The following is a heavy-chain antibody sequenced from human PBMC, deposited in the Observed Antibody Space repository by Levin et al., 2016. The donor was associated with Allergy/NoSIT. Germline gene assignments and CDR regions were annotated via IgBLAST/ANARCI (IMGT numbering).Heavy chain of an antibody. J-gene: IGHJ4*02. CDR1: GFSFSTYA. Sequence: GESLKISCAASGFSFSTYAMHWVRQAPGKGLEWVGVIWDDGSDKHYGDSVKGRFTISRDNSKNTLYLQMNSLRVDDTAVYYCARESRGGDSGTSGQDYWGQGTQVTVSS. D-gene: IGHD3-10*01. CDR2: IWDDGSDK. CDR3: ARESRGGDSGTSGQDY. V-gene: IGHV3-33*01.